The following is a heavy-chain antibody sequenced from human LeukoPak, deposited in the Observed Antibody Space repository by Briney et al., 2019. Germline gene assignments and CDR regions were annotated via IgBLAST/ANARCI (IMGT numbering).Heavy chain of an antibody. Sequence: PGGSLRLSCSAGGFAFSDYAVTWVRQAPGKGLEWVGFIRNKANGGTADYAASVKGRFTISRDDSKTIAYLQMNSLKIEDTAVYYCSRAYSTGWLGINDYWGQGAQVTVSS. CDR2: IRNKANGGTA. D-gene: IGHD6-19*01. V-gene: IGHV3-49*04. CDR1: GFAFSDYA. J-gene: IGHJ4*02. CDR3: SRAYSTGWLGINDY.